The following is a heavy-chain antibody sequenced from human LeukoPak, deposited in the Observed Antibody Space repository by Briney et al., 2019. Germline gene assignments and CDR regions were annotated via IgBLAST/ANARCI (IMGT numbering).Heavy chain of an antibody. D-gene: IGHD2-15*01. CDR2: ISGSGGST. J-gene: IGHJ4*02. Sequence: PGGSLRLSCAASGFTFSSYAMSWVRQAPGKGLEWVSAISGSGGSTYYADSVKGRFTISRDNSKNTLYLQMNSLRAEDTAVYYCAKSRSSLGYCSGGSCQEGNYFDHWGQGTLVTVSS. CDR1: GFTFSSYA. CDR3: AKSRSSLGYCSGGSCQEGNYFDH. V-gene: IGHV3-23*01.